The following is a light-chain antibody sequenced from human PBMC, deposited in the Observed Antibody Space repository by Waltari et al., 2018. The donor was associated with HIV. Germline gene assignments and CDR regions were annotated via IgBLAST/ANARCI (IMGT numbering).Light chain of an antibody. CDR2: GAS. CDR3: QQYNNWPGIT. Sequence: EILMTQSPVTLSMSPGERATLSCRASQGVSTNIAWYQQKPGQAPTLLIYGASTGATGIPARFSGSGSGTEFTLTISSLQSEDFAVYYCQQYNNWPGITFGPGTKVDIK. V-gene: IGKV3-15*01. CDR1: QGVSTN. J-gene: IGKJ3*01.